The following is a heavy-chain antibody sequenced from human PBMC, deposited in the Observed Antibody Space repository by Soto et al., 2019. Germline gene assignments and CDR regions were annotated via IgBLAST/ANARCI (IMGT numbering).Heavy chain of an antibody. Sequence: SVKVSCKASGGTFSSYTISWVRRAPGQGLEWMGRIIPILGIANYAQKFQGRVTITADKSTSTAYMELSSLRSEDTAVYYCAQWSGSEQDDAFDIWGQGTMVTVSS. J-gene: IGHJ3*02. V-gene: IGHV1-69*02. CDR2: IIPILGIA. CDR3: AQWSGSEQDDAFDI. CDR1: GGTFSSYT. D-gene: IGHD3-3*01.